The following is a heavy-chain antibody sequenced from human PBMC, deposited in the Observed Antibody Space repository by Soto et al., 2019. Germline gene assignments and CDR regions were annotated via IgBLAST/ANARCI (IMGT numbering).Heavy chain of an antibody. CDR1: GYTFTSYG. Sequence: QVQLVQSGAEVKKPGASVKVSCKASGYTFTSYGISWVRQAPGQGLEWMGWISAYNGNKNYAQKLRGRVTMTTDTSTSTAYMELRSLRSDDTAVYYCARALGKYYDFWSGYSTQFDYWGQGTLVTVSS. D-gene: IGHD3-3*01. J-gene: IGHJ4*02. CDR3: ARALGKYYDFWSGYSTQFDY. V-gene: IGHV1-18*01. CDR2: ISAYNGNK.